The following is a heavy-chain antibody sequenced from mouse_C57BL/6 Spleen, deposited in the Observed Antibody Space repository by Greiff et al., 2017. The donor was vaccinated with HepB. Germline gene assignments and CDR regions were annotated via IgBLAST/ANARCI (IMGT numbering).Heavy chain of an antibody. CDR3: ARYIAGLDY. Sequence: EVKVEESGGGLVQPGGSLSLSCAASGFTFTDYYMSWVRQPPGKALEWLGFIRNKANGYTTEYSASVKGRFTISRDKSQSILYLQMNALRAEDSATYYCARYIAGLDYWGQGTTLTVSS. V-gene: IGHV7-3*01. D-gene: IGHD4-1*01. CDR2: IRNKANGYTT. J-gene: IGHJ2*01. CDR1: GFTFTDYY.